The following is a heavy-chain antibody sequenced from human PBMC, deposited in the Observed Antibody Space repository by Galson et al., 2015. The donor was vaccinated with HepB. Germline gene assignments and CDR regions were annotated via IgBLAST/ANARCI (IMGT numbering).Heavy chain of an antibody. Sequence: SLRLSCAASGFTFSSYAMSWVRQAPGKGLEWVSAISGSGGSTYYADSVKGRFTISRDNSKNTLYLQMNSLRAEDTAVYYCAKDLMSHLYYYYGMDVWGQGTTVTVSS. V-gene: IGHV3-23*01. CDR2: ISGSGGST. CDR3: AKDLMSHLYYYYGMDV. CDR1: GFTFSSYA. J-gene: IGHJ6*02.